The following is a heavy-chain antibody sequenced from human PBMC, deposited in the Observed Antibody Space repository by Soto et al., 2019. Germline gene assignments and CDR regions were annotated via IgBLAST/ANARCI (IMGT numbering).Heavy chain of an antibody. CDR2: ISAYNGNT. V-gene: IGHV1-18*04. CDR3: ARDRRDYDTLTGYPAYYFAY. CDR1: GYTFTSYG. Sequence: ASVKVSCKASGYTFTSYGISWVRQAPGQGLEWMGWISAYNGNTNYAQKLQGRVTMTTDTSTSTAYMELRSLRSDDTAVYYCARDRRDYDTLTGYPAYYFAYWGQGTLVTVSS. J-gene: IGHJ4*02. D-gene: IGHD3-9*01.